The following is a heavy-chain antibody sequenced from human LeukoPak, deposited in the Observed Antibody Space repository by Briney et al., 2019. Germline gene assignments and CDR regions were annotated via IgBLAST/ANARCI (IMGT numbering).Heavy chain of an antibody. V-gene: IGHV1-24*01. J-gene: IGHJ3*02. CDR3: ATAAVSSGWTNDDAFGI. CDR1: GYTLTELS. Sequence: ASVKVSCKVSGYTLTELSMHWVRQAPGKGLEWMGGFDPEDGETIYAQKFQGRVTMTEDTSTDTAYMELSSLRSEDTAVYYCATAAVSSGWTNDDAFGIWGQGTMVTVSS. D-gene: IGHD6-19*01. CDR2: FDPEDGET.